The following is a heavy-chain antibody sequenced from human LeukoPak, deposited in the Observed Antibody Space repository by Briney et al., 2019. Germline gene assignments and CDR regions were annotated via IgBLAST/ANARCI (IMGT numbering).Heavy chain of an antibody. Sequence: GGSLRLSCAASGLTFSSYAMHWVRQAPGKGLEWVAVISYDGSNKYYADSVKGRFTISRDNSKNTLYLQMNSLRAEDTAVYYCARPIVVVTATHFDYWGQGTLVTVSS. V-gene: IGHV3-30*04. CDR2: ISYDGSNK. CDR1: GLTFSSYA. D-gene: IGHD2-21*02. J-gene: IGHJ4*02. CDR3: ARPIVVVTATHFDY.